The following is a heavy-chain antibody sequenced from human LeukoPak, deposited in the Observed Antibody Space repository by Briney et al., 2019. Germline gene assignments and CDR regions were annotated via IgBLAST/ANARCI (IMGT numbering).Heavy chain of an antibody. CDR2: IYTSGST. CDR1: GGSISSGSHY. J-gene: IGHJ5*02. V-gene: IGHV4-61*02. CDR3: ARDSYYYDSSGYAYNWFDP. Sequence: SETLSLTCTVSGGSISSGSHYWSWIRQPAGKGLEWIGRIYTSGSTNYNPSLKSRVTISVDTSKNQFSLKLSSVTAADTAVYYCARDSYYYDSSGYAYNWFDPWGQGTLVTVSS. D-gene: IGHD3-22*01.